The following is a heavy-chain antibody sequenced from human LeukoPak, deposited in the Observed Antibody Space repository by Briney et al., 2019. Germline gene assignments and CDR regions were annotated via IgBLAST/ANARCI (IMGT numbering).Heavy chain of an antibody. CDR3: AKRGVVIRVVLVGFHKEAYYFDS. D-gene: IGHD3-10*01. V-gene: IGHV3-23*01. CDR2: ISGSGGGT. J-gene: IGHJ4*02. Sequence: GGSLRLSCAVSGITLSNYGMSWVRQAPGKGLEWVAGISGSGGGTNYADSVKGRFTISRDNPKNTLYLQMNSLRAEDTAVYFCAKRGVVIRVVLVGFHKEAYYFDSWGQGALVTVSS. CDR1: GITLSNYG.